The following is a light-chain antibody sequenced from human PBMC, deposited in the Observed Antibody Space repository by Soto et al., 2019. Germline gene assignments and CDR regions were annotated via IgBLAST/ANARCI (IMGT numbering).Light chain of an antibody. CDR2: AGS. Sequence: IVMTHSPAALSVSPGDRATLSCRASESVTSSLAWYQQKPGQPPRLIIYAGSTRATDVPARFSGGGSETEFTLTIRSLQSEDFAVYFCQQYNIWPLWTFGQGTKVDIK. CDR1: ESVTSS. V-gene: IGKV3-15*01. J-gene: IGKJ1*01. CDR3: QQYNIWPLWT.